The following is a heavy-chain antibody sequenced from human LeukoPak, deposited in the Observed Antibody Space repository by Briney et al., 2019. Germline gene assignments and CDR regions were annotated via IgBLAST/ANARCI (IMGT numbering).Heavy chain of an antibody. CDR1: AGSISTYY. Sequence: PSQTLSLTCTVSAGSISTYYWTWIRQPPGKGLEWIGYSHYTGSTNCNPSLKSRVTISVDTSKNQFSLNLNSVTAADTALYFCARAPRGESDAASGFYGMDVWGQGTTVTVSS. V-gene: IGHV4-59*01. J-gene: IGHJ6*02. CDR3: ARAPRGESDAASGFYGMDV. CDR2: SHYTGST. D-gene: IGHD3-22*01.